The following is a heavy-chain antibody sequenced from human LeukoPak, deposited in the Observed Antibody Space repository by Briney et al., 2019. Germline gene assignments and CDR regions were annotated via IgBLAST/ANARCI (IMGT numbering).Heavy chain of an antibody. J-gene: IGHJ3*02. V-gene: IGHV6-1*01. Sequence: SQTLSLTCAISGDSVSSNSAARNWIRQSPSRGLEWLGRTYYRSKWYNDYAVSVKSRITINPDTSKNQFSLQLNSVTPEDTAVYYCARDRYDYIWGSYRRSGAFDIWGQGTMVTVSS. D-gene: IGHD3-16*02. CDR3: ARDRYDYIWGSYRRSGAFDI. CDR1: GDSVSSNSAA. CDR2: TYYRSKWYN.